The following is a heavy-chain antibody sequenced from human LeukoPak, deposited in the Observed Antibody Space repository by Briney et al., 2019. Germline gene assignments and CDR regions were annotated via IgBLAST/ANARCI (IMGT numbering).Heavy chain of an antibody. CDR2: IKQDGSEK. CDR3: ARVNPLLAPGALDI. V-gene: IGHV3-7*01. Sequence: GGSLRLSCAASGITFSSYAMTWVRQAPGKGLAWVANIKQDGSEKYYVDSVKGRFTISRDNVKNLLSLQMSSLRGEDTAVYYCARVNPLLAPGALDIWGQGTMVAVSS. CDR1: GITFSSYA. J-gene: IGHJ3*02.